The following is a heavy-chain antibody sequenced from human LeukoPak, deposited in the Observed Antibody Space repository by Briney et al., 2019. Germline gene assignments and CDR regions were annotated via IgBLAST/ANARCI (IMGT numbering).Heavy chain of an antibody. CDR3: ARVSRDPQKRWLQRSRGEYFQH. Sequence: SETLSLTCTVSGGSISSYYWSWIRQPPGKGLEWIGYIYYSGSTNYNPSLKSRVTISVDTSKNQFSLKLSSVTAADTAVYYCARVSRDPQKRWLQRSRGEYFQHWGQGTLVTVSS. V-gene: IGHV4-59*01. CDR1: GGSISSYY. J-gene: IGHJ1*01. CDR2: IYYSGST. D-gene: IGHD5-24*01.